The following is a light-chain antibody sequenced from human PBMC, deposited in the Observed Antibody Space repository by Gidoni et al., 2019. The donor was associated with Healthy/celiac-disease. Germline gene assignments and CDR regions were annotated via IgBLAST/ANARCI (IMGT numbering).Light chain of an antibody. J-gene: IGKJ4*01. CDR3: QQYGSSPQIT. CDR1: QSVSSSY. CDR2: GAS. Sequence: ELVLTQSPCTLSLSPGERATLSCRASQSVSSSYLAWYQQKPGQAPRLLIYGASSRATGMPDRFSGSGSGTDFTLTISRLEPEDVAVYYCQQYGSSPQITFGGGTKVEIK. V-gene: IGKV3-20*01.